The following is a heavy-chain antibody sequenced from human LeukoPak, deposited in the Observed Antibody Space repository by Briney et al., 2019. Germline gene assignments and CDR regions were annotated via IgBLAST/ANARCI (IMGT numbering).Heavy chain of an antibody. CDR3: ARADDSSSGYFDY. J-gene: IGHJ4*02. CDR2: ISSSGNSI. V-gene: IGHV3-48*03. D-gene: IGHD6-6*01. CDR1: GFTFSSYE. Sequence: GGSLRLSCAASGFTFSSYEMNWIRQAPGKGLEWVSYISSSGNSISYADSVKGRFTISRDNAKNSLYLQMNSLRAEDTAVYYCARADDSSSGYFDYWGQGTLVTVSS.